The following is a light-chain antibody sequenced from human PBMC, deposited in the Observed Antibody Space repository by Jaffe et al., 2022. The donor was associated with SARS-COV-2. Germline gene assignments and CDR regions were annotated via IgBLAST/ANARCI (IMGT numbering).Light chain of an antibody. CDR1: ALPKKF. CDR2: EDN. V-gene: IGLV3-10*01. Sequence: SYELTQPPSVSVSPGQTARITCSGDALPKKFAYWYQQKSGQAPMLVIYEDNKRPSGIPERFSGSSSGTTATLTISGAQVEDEADYYCYSTDSSGDHKGVFGGGTKLTVL. CDR3: YSTDSSGDHKGV. J-gene: IGLJ2*01.